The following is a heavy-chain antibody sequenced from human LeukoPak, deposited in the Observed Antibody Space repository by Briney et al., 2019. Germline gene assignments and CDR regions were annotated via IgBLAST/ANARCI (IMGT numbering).Heavy chain of an antibody. CDR3: ARDPTTVVTTPYYFDD. J-gene: IGHJ4*02. CDR2: INHSGST. V-gene: IGHV4-34*01. D-gene: IGHD4-23*01. Sequence: PSESLSHTCAVSGGSFIGYHWNWIRQPPGKGLEWIGEINHSGSTNYNPSLKSRVTISVDTSKNQFSLKLRSVTAADTAVYYCARDPTTVVTTPYYFDDWGQRTLVTVSS. CDR1: GGSFIGYH.